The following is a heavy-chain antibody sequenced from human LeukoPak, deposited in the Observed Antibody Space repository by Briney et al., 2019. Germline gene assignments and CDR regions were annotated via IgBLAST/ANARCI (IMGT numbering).Heavy chain of an antibody. Sequence: GGSLTLSCAASGCTFSRHALSWVRQAPGKGLEWVLAICWSGGSTYYADSVRGLYTIYRENSKNTLSLHMNTLRPEHTRVYFCAKDSDIVVAGSDDARHVGGKGTMVTVSS. CDR1: GCTFSRHA. J-gene: IGHJ3*01. D-gene: IGHD6-19*01. CDR2: ICWSGGST. V-gene: IGHV3-23*01. CDR3: AKDSDIVVAGSDDARHV.